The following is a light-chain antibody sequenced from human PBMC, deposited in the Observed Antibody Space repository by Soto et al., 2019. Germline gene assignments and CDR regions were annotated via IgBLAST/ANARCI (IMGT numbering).Light chain of an antibody. CDR3: LQYGSSPPT. J-gene: IGKJ4*01. CDR1: QSVYNNF. V-gene: IGKV3-20*01. CDR2: GAS. Sequence: EIVLTQSPGTLSLSPGERATLSCRASQSVYNNFLAWYQQKPGQAPRLLINGASNRATGIPDRFSGSGSGTHFSLTIDRLEPEDFAVYFCLQYGSSPPTFGGGTKVAIK.